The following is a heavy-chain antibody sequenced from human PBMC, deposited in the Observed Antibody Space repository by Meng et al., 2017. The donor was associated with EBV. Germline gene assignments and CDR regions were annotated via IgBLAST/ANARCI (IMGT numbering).Heavy chain of an antibody. CDR1: GASITSGSYF. CDR3: ARGPHGDYGVDF. J-gene: IGHJ4*02. D-gene: IGHD4-17*01. CDR2: VYSSGNS. V-gene: IGHV4-30-4*01. Sequence: VQLQESGPGLAKPSQTLSLTCAVAGASITSGSYFWSWIRQSPGKAPEWIGYVYSSGNSYYNPSLKSRVSISPDTSKNQFSLNLTSVTAADTAIYYCARGPHGDYGVDFWGQGTLVTVSS.